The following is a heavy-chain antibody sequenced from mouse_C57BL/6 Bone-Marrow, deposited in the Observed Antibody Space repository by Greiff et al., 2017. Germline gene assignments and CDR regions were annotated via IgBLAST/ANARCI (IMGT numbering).Heavy chain of an antibody. CDR1: GSTFSDYG. V-gene: IGHV5-17*01. Sequence: EVKVEESGGGLVKPGGSLKLSCAASGSTFSDYGMHWVRQAPEKGLEWVAYISSGSSTIYYADTVKGRFTISRDNAKNTLFLQMTSLRSEDTAMYYCARASQAYYYAMDYWGQGTSVTVSS. J-gene: IGHJ4*01. CDR2: ISSGSSTI. D-gene: IGHD3-2*02. CDR3: ARASQAYYYAMDY.